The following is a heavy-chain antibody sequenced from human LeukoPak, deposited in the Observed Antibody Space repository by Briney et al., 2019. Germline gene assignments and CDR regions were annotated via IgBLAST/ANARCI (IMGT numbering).Heavy chain of an antibody. V-gene: IGHV4-4*07. J-gene: IGHJ4*02. CDR1: GGSISSYY. D-gene: IGHD1-26*01. CDR2: FYTSGST. Sequence: PSEILSLTCTVSGGSISSYYWSWIRQPAGKGLEWIGRFYTSGSTKYNPSLKSRVTMSEDTSKNQFSLKLSSVTAADTAVYYCARSGLGLLYFEYWGQGTLVTVSS. CDR3: ARSGLGLLYFEY.